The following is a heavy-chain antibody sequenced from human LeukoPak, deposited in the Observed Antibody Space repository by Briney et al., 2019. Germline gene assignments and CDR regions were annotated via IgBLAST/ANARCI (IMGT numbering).Heavy chain of an antibody. V-gene: IGHV5-51*01. J-gene: IGHJ4*02. D-gene: IGHD3-9*01. CDR1: DYYLGYW. Sequence: GGSRQISWKGFDYYLGYWNGRVRQTPGKGREGMGHIYPEDSDTRYSPSFQGQVTISADKSINIVYLQWSSLKASDTAIYYSARSRAYYDIFTTYTPLYYFHYWGQGTLVTVSS. CDR2: IYPEDSDT. CDR3: ARSRAYYDIFTTYTPLYYFHY.